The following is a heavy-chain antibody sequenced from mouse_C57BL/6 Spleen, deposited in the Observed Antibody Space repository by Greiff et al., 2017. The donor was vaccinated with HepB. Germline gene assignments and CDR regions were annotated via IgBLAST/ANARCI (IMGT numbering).Heavy chain of an antibody. D-gene: IGHD3-2*02. CDR3: ATYSSGYVDY. V-gene: IGHV5-6*01. J-gene: IGHJ2*01. CDR2: ISSGGSYT. CDR1: GFTFSSYG. Sequence: EVKLVESGGDLVKPGGSLKLSCAASGFTFSSYGMSWVRQTPDKRLEWVATISSGGSYTYYPDSVKGRFTISRDNAKNTLYLQMSSLKSEDTAMYYCATYSSGYVDYWGQGTTLTVSS.